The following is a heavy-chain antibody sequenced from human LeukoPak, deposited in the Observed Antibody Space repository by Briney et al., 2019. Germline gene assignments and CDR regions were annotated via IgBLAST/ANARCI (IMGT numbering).Heavy chain of an antibody. CDR3: ARDLGTGCGGDCYSGYFDY. CDR1: GYTFTSYY. J-gene: IGHJ4*02. Sequence: GASVKVSCKASGYTFTSYYMHWVRQAPGQGLEWMGIINPSGGSTSYAQKFQGRVTMTRDTSTSTVYMELSSLRSEDTAVYYCARDLGTGCGGDCYSGYFDYWGQGTLVTVSS. CDR2: INPSGGST. V-gene: IGHV1-46*01. D-gene: IGHD2-21*02.